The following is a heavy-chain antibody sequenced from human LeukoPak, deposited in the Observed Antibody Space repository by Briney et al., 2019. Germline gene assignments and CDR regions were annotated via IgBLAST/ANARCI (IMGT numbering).Heavy chain of an antibody. CDR1: GFTFSSYA. D-gene: IGHD1-7*01. V-gene: IGHV3-30*02. J-gene: IGHJ4*02. CDR3: AKDSGELTYLDY. CDR2: IRYDGSNK. Sequence: GGSLRLSCAASGFTFSSYAMSWVRQAPGKGLEWVAFIRYDGSNKYYADSVKGRFTISRDNSKNTLYLQMNSLRAEDTAVYYCAKDSGELTYLDYWGQGTLVTVSS.